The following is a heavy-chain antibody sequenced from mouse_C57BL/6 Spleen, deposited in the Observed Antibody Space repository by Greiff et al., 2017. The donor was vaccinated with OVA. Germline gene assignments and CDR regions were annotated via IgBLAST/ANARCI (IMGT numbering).Heavy chain of an antibody. CDR3: ARGQLRLPFAY. CDR2: FHPYNDDT. J-gene: IGHJ3*01. Sequence: VKLQQSGAELVKPGASVKMSCKASGYTFTTYPIEWMKQNHGKSLEWIGNFHPYNDDTKYNEKFKGKAKLTVEKSSSTGYLELSRLTSDDAAVYYCARGQLRLPFAYWGQGTLVTVSA. CDR1: GYTFTTYP. V-gene: IGHV1-47*01. D-gene: IGHD3-2*02.